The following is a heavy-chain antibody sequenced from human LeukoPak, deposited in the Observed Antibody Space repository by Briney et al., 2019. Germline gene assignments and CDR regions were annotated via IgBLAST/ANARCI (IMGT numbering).Heavy chain of an antibody. V-gene: IGHV3-30-3*01. CDR2: ISYDGSNK. D-gene: IGHD2-2*01. CDR3: ARDRSSNEYYFDY. J-gene: IGHJ4*02. CDR1: GFTFSSYA. Sequence: GGSLRLSCAASGFTFSSYAMHWVRQAPGKGLEWVAVISYDGSNKYYADSVKGRFTISRDNSKNTLYLQMNSLRAEDTAVYYCARDRSSNEYYFDYWAQGTLVTVSS.